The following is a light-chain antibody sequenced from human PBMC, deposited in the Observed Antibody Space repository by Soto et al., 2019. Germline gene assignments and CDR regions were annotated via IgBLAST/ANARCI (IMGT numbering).Light chain of an antibody. V-gene: IGKV4-1*01. J-gene: IGKJ4*01. CDR3: QQYYRSPRT. Sequence: DIVMTQSPDSLVVSLGERATLNCKSSQSVLYSSNNKNYLAWYQQKPGQPPKLLIYWASNRESGVPDRFSGRRSETDFTTTISNLQAEDGAVYYCQQYYRSPRTFGGRTKLEIK. CDR1: QSVLYSSNNKNY. CDR2: WAS.